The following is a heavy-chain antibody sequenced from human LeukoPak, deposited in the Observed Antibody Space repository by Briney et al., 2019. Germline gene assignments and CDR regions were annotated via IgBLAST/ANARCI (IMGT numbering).Heavy chain of an antibody. CDR2: INWNSGTI. D-gene: IGHD2-21*02. Sequence: GGSLRLSCAASGFTFDDYSTQWVRQAPGKGLEWVSGINWNSGTIGYADSVKGRFTISRDNAKNSLYLQMNSLGAEDTALYYCTKMRRGGDGLDIWGQGTLVTVSA. V-gene: IGHV3-9*01. J-gene: IGHJ4*02. CDR1: GFTFDDYS. CDR3: TKMRRGGDGLDI.